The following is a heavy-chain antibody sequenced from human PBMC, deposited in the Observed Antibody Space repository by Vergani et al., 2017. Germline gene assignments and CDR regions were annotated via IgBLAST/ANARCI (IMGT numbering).Heavy chain of an antibody. D-gene: IGHD2-2*01. CDR1: GGSIRWGDYF. Sequence: QVQLQESGPGLVKPSQTLSLTCTVSGGSIRWGDYFWTWIRQHPEKGLEWIGYINSIGTTYYNPSLKSRLTMTVDTSKNEFSLKLSSVTAADTAVYYCARDPICSSTSCYPFDYWGQGTLVTVSS. J-gene: IGHJ4*02. CDR2: INSIGTT. CDR3: ARDPICSSTSCYPFDY. V-gene: IGHV4-31*03.